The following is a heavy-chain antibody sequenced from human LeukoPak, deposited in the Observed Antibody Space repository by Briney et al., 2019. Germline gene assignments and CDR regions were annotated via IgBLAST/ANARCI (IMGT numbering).Heavy chain of an antibody. D-gene: IGHD1-26*01. CDR1: GFTFSSYG. Sequence: QPGRSLRLSCAASGFTFSSYGMHWVRQAPGKGLEWVAVISYDGSNTYYADSVKGRFTISRDNSKNTLYLQMTSLRAEDTAVYYCARDSGAGWELPKYYFDYWGQGTLVTVSS. CDR3: ARDSGAGWELPKYYFDY. CDR2: ISYDGSNT. J-gene: IGHJ4*02. V-gene: IGHV3-30*03.